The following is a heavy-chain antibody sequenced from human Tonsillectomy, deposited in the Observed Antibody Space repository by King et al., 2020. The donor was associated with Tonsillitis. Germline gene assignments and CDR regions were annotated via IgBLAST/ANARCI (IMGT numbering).Heavy chain of an antibody. CDR3: VRMPTVTSLYFDL. Sequence: VTLKESGPALVKPTQTLTLTCTFSGFSLSTSGMCVSWIRQPPGKALEWLARIDWDDDKYYSTSLKTRLTISKDTSKNQVVLTMTNMDPVDTATYYCVRMPTVTSLYFDLWRQGTLLTLSS. V-gene: IGHV2-70*11. D-gene: IGHD4-17*01. J-gene: IGHJ4*02. CDR1: GFSLSTSGMC. CDR2: IDWDDDK.